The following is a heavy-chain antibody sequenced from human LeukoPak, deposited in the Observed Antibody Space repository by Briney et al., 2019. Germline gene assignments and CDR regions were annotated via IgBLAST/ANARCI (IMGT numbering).Heavy chain of an antibody. CDR1: GFTFSSYG. CDR3: AKDPYFDH. Sequence: GGSLRLSCAASGFTFSSYGMHWVRQAPGKGLEWVAVISYDGSNKYYAGSVKGRFTISRDNSKNTLYLQMNSLRAEDTAVYYCAKDPYFDHWGQGTLVTVSS. CDR2: ISYDGSNK. J-gene: IGHJ4*02. V-gene: IGHV3-30*18.